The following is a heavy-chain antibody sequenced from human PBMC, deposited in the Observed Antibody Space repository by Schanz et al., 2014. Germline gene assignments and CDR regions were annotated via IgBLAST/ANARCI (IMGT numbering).Heavy chain of an antibody. J-gene: IGHJ4*02. CDR2: VFYTGTT. D-gene: IGHD6-19*01. Sequence: QLQLQESGPGLVKPSETLSLICSVSGGSINSNSYYWGWIRQPPGKGLEWIGNVFYTGTTYTNPSLRGRLPLSVDTSNNRFPLNRPSGTAADTAVYFCARHGPLAGIPLDYWGRGTLVTVSS. CDR1: GGSINSNSYY. CDR3: ARHGPLAGIPLDY. V-gene: IGHV4-39*01.